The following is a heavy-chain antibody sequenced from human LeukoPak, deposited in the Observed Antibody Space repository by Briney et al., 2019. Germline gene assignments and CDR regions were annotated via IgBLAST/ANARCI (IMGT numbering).Heavy chain of an antibody. CDR3: AKDMGLRI. J-gene: IGHJ3*02. CDR1: GFTLDDYA. D-gene: IGHD5-12*01. CDR2: ISWNSGSI. V-gene: IGHV3-9*01. Sequence: GGSLRLSCAASGFTLDDYAMHWVRQAPGKGLEWVSGISWNSGSIGYADSVKGRFTISRDNAKNSLYLQMNSLRAEDTALYYCAKDMGLRIWGQGTMVTVSS.